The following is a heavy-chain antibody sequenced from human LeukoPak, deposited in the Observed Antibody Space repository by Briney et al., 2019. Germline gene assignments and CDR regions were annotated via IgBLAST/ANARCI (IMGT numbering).Heavy chain of an antibody. J-gene: IGHJ4*02. CDR1: GYTFSSYT. CDR2: INTNTGDP. CDR3: VRGRFGEVASGDY. V-gene: IGHV7-4-1*01. D-gene: IGHD3-10*01. Sequence: GASVKVSCKASGYTFSSYTMNWVRQAPGQGLEWMGWINTNTGDPVYAQGFTGRFVFYLDTSVNTAYLEISSLKTEDTAVYYCVRGRFGEVASGDYWGQGTLVTVSS.